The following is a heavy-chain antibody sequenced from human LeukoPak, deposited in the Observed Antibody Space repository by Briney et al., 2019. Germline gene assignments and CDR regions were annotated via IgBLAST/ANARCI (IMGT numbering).Heavy chain of an antibody. CDR1: GGSFSGYY. D-gene: IGHD1-26*01. V-gene: IGHV4-34*01. Sequence: SETLSLTCAVYGGSFSGYYWSWIRQPPGKGLEWIGEINHSGSTNYNPSLKSRVTISVDTSKNQFSLKLSSVTAADTAVYYCARRSGTYHAFDIWGQGTMVTVSS. J-gene: IGHJ3*02. CDR3: ARRSGTYHAFDI. CDR2: INHSGST.